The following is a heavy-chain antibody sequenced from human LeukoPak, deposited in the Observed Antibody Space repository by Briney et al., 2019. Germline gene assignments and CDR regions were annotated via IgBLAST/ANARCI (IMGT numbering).Heavy chain of an antibody. J-gene: IGHJ5*02. CDR1: GYTFTSYG. Sequence: ASVKLSCKASGYTFTSYGISWVRQAPGQGLEWMGWISAYNGNTNYAQKLQGRVTMTTDTSTSTAYMELRSLRSDDTAVYYCARDHRSITMVRGGLTWFDPWGQGTLVTVSS. D-gene: IGHD3-10*01. CDR2: ISAYNGNT. V-gene: IGHV1-18*01. CDR3: ARDHRSITMVRGGLTWFDP.